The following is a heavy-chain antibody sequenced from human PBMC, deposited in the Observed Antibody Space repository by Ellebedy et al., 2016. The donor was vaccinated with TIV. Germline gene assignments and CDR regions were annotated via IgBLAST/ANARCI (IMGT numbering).Heavy chain of an antibody. V-gene: IGHV3-23*01. D-gene: IGHD2-21*02. CDR1: GLTSSSHG. CDR3: VVTGWRGGTIVPFTY. CDR2: LTASGDST. J-gene: IGHJ4*02. Sequence: GESLKISCAVSGLTSSSHGMSWVRQAPGKGLEWVSGLTASGDSTYYADSVKGRFTISRDNSKNTLYLQMNSLRVEDTAVYYGVVTGWRGGTIVPFTYWGQGSLVTVSS.